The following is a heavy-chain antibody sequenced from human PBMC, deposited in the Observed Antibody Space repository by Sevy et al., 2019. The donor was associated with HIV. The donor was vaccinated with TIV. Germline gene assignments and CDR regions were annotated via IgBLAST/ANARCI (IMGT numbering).Heavy chain of an antibody. CDR2: INRDGTQK. Sequence: GGSLRLSCAASGFTFSSYAMSWVRQAPGKGLEWVANINRDGTQKYYADFLKDRFTISRDNAGNSLYLQMDSLRAEDTALYYCARESSGPSVVDLWGQGTLVTVSS. V-gene: IGHV3-7*01. CDR3: ARESSGPSVVDL. CDR1: GFTFSSYA. J-gene: IGHJ5*02. D-gene: IGHD3-22*01.